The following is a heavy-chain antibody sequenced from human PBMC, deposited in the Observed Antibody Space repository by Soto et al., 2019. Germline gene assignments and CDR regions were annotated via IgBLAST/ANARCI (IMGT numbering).Heavy chain of an antibody. J-gene: IGHJ4*02. CDR1: GGSISTVDYW. Sequence: QVQLQESGPGLVKPSQTLSLTCTVSGGSISTVDYWWSWIRQSPDMGLEWIGHIYDGGRTYNNPSLERRVTMSVDTSKSQLALTLSSVSAADTAVYYCARGPAGYKGDSWGQGTLVTVSS. CDR3: ARGPAGYKGDS. CDR2: IYDGGRT. V-gene: IGHV4-30-4*01. D-gene: IGHD1-1*01.